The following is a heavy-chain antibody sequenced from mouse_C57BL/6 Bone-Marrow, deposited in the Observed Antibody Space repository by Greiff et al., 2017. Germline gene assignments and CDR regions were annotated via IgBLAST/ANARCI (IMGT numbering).Heavy chain of an antibody. J-gene: IGHJ2*01. Sequence: VMLVESGPGLVAPSQSLSITCTVSGFSLTSYGVSWVRQPPGKGLEWLGVIWGDGSTNYHSAHISRLNISRDNTKSQVFLKLNSLQTDDTATSYYAKEGYSNFYFDYWGQGTTLTVSS. CDR1: GFSLTSYG. CDR3: AKEGYSNFYFDY. V-gene: IGHV2-3*01. CDR2: IWGDGST. D-gene: IGHD2-5*01.